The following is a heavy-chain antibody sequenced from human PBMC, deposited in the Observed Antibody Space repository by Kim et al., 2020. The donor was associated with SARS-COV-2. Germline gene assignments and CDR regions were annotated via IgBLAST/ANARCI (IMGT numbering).Heavy chain of an antibody. V-gene: IGHV4-39*01. J-gene: IGHJ4*02. CDR3: ARGYSSSWPSFAY. D-gene: IGHD6-13*01. Sequence: YYNPSLKRRVTIFVDPSKNRFSLRLTSVTAADTAVYYCARGYSSSWPSFAYWGQGTLVAVSS.